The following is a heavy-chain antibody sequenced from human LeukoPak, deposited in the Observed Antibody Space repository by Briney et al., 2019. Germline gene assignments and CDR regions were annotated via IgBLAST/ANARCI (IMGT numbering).Heavy chain of an antibody. CDR2: IRFDGSNK. D-gene: IGHD3-3*01. J-gene: IGHJ4*02. CDR3: PKDYDFWGGYYSPPRGYFDY. Sequence: AGGSLRLSCAASGFTFSSSGMHWVRQAPGKGLEWVAFIRFDGSNKYYADSVKGRFTISRDNSKNTLFLQMNSLRAEDAAVYYCPKDYDFWGGYYSPPRGYFDYWGQGTLVTVSS. CDR1: GFTFSSSG. V-gene: IGHV3-30*02.